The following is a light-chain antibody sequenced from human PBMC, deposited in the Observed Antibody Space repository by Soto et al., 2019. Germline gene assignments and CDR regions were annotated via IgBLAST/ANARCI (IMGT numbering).Light chain of an antibody. CDR3: QQYYSSPPT. V-gene: IGKV4-1*01. Sequence: DIVMTQSPDSLAVSLGERATINCKSSQSVLYSSNNKNYLAWYQEKPGQPPNVLIHWASTRESGVPDRFSGSGSGTDFTLTISGLQAEDVAVYYCQQYYSSPPTFGQGTKVEIK. J-gene: IGKJ1*01. CDR1: QSVLYSSNNKNY. CDR2: WAS.